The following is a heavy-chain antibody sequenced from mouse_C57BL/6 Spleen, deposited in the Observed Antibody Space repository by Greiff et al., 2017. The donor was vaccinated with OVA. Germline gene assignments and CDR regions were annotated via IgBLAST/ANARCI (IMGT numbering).Heavy chain of an antibody. Sequence: VQLQQSGAELVKPGASVKMSCKASGYTFTSYWITWVKQRPGQGLEWIGDIYPGSGSTNYNEKFKSKATLTVDTSSSTAYMQLSSLTSEDSAVYYCARAIYYDYDTPFAYWGQGTLVTVSA. CDR2: IYPGSGST. CDR3: ARAIYYDYDTPFAY. CDR1: GYTFTSYW. V-gene: IGHV1-55*01. J-gene: IGHJ3*01. D-gene: IGHD2-4*01.